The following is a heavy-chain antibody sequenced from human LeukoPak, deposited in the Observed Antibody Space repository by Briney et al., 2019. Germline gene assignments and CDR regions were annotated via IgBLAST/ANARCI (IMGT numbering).Heavy chain of an antibody. CDR1: GFTFSSYG. CDR2: ISGSGGST. J-gene: IGHJ4*02. CDR3: AKVLKRITMIVVVITTDFAFDY. D-gene: IGHD3-22*01. Sequence: GGTLRLSCAASGFTFSSYGMSWVRQAPGKGLEWVSAISGSGGSTYYADSVKGRFTISRDNSENTLYLQMNSLRAEDTAVYYCAKVLKRITMIVVVITTDFAFDYWGQGTLVTVSS. V-gene: IGHV3-23*01.